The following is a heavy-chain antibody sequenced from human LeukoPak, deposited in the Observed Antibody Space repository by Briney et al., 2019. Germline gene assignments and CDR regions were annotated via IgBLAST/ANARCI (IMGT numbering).Heavy chain of an antibody. CDR3: ARGDSSGFARPFDY. D-gene: IGHD3-22*01. CDR1: GGSIRSYY. Sequence: SETLSLTCTVSGGSIRSYYWGWIRQPAGKGLEWIGRIYSSGSTNYNPSLKSRVTMSVDTSKNQFSLKVRSVTAADTAMYYYARGDSSGFARPFDYWGQGTLVTVSS. J-gene: IGHJ4*02. V-gene: IGHV4-4*07. CDR2: IYSSGST.